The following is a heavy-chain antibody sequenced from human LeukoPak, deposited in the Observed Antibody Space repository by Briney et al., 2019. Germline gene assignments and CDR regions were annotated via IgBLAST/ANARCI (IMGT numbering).Heavy chain of an antibody. Sequence: SETLSLACTVSGGSIRSGDYYWSWIRQPPGKGLEWIGYIYYSGSTYYNPSLKSRVTISVDTSKNQFSLKLSSVTAADTAVYYCARTRIVVVPAAKNWFDPWGQGTLVTVSS. V-gene: IGHV4-30-4*08. CDR3: ARTRIVVVPAAKNWFDP. D-gene: IGHD2-2*01. CDR2: IYYSGST. CDR1: GGSIRSGDYY. J-gene: IGHJ5*02.